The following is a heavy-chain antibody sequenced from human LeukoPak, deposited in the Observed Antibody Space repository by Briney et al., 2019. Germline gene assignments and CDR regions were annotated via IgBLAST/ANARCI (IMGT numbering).Heavy chain of an antibody. CDR3: ARGLPLFDP. J-gene: IGHJ5*02. V-gene: IGHV4-61*02. CDR1: GGSISSGSYY. CDR2: IYTSGST. Sequence: SETLSLTCTVSGGSISSGSYYWSWIRQPAGKGLEWIGRIYTSGSTNYNPSLKSRVTISVDTSKNQLSLKLSSVTAADTAVYYCARGLPLFDPWGQGTLVTVSS.